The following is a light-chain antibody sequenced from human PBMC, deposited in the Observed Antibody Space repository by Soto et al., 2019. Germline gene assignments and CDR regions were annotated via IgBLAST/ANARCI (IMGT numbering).Light chain of an antibody. J-gene: IGLJ1*01. CDR3: SSYTSDWGV. CDR2: EVT. V-gene: IGLV2-14*01. CDR1: SSDVGGYDY. Sequence: QSALTQPASVSGSPGQSITISCTGTSSDVGGYDYVSWYQQHPGKAPKFMIYEVTNRPSGVSHRFSGSKSGNTASLTISGLQAEDEADYYCSSYTSDWGVFGTGTKLTVL.